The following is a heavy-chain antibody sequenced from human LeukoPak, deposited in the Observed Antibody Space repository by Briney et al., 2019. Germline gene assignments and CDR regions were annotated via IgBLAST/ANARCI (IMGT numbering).Heavy chain of an antibody. Sequence: SVKVSCKASGGTFSSYSISWGRQAPGQGLEWMGGIIPIFGTANYAQKFQGRVTITADKSTSTAYMQLSSLRSEDTAVYYCASLYSSGWYYFDYWGQGTLVTVSS. D-gene: IGHD6-19*01. CDR1: GGTFSSYS. CDR3: ASLYSSGWYYFDY. CDR2: IIPIFGTA. V-gene: IGHV1-69*06. J-gene: IGHJ4*02.